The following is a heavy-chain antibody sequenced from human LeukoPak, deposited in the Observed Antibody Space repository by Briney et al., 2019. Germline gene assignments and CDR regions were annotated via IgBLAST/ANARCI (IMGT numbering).Heavy chain of an antibody. V-gene: IGHV4-34*01. CDR2: INHSGST. D-gene: IGHD1-26*01. CDR3: ARGVGATKGDY. CDR1: GGSFSGYY. Sequence: SETLSLTCAVYGGSFSGYYWSWIRQPPGKGLEWIGEINHSGSTNYNPSFKSRVTISVDTSKNQFSLKLSSVTAADTAVYYCARGVGATKGDYWGQGTLVTVSS. J-gene: IGHJ4*02.